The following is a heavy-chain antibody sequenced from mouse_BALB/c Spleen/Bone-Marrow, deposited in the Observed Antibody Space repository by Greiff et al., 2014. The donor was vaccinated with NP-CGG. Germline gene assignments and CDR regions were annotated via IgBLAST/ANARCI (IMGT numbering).Heavy chain of an antibody. J-gene: IGHJ3*01. CDR1: GYAFSSYW. D-gene: IGHD2-4*01. V-gene: IGHV1-80*01. CDR2: IYPGDGDT. Sequence: QVQLQQSGAELVRPGSSVKISCKASGYAFSSYWMNWVKQRPGQGLEWIGQIYPGDGDTNYNGKFKGKATLTADKSSSTAYMQRSSLTSEDSAVYFCAREGYDYDWFAYWGQGTLVTVSA. CDR3: AREGYDYDWFAY.